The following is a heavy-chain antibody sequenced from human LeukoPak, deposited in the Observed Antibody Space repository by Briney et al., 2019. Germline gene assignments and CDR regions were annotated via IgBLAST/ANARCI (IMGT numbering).Heavy chain of an antibody. V-gene: IGHV3-23*01. CDR2: ITGSAGST. J-gene: IGHJ4*02. CDR1: GFTFSYYS. CDR3: AKSSYYDSSGYYREYYFDY. D-gene: IGHD3-22*01. Sequence: PGGSLRLSCAASGFTFSYYSMSWVRQAPGKGLEWVSGITGSAGSTHYADSVKGRFTISRDNTKNTLYLQMNSLRAEDTAIYYCAKSSYYDSSGYYREYYFDYWGQGILVTVSS.